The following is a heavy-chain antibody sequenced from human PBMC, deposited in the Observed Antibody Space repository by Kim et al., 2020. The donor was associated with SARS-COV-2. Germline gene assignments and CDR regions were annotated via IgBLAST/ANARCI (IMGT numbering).Heavy chain of an antibody. CDR2: INTYTGNT. Sequence: ASVKVSCKASGYTFVSAPRNWVRQAPGQGLEWVGSINTYTGNTNYAQKVRDRITMTTDRSANTVYMELRSLRSDDTAVYYCARGRSHYDKDPFDLWGQGTVVTLSS. CDR1: GYTFVSAP. CDR3: ARGRSHYDKDPFDL. V-gene: IGHV1-18*01. D-gene: IGHD3-22*01. J-gene: IGHJ3*01.